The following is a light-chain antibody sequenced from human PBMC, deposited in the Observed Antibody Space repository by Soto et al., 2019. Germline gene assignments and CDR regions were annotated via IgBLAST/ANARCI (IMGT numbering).Light chain of an antibody. J-gene: IGLJ2*01. CDR1: SNDVGGYNY. V-gene: IGLV2-8*01. CDR3: SSYGGANTVV. CDR2: EVS. Sequence: QSALTQPPSASGSPGQSVTISCTGTSNDVGGYNYVSRYQQHPGKAPKLMIHEVSKRPSGVPDRFSGSKSGNTASLTVSGLLTEDEADYYCSSYGGANTVVFGGGTKLTVL.